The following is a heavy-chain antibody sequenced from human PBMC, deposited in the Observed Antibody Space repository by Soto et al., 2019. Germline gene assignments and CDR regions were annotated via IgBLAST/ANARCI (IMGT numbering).Heavy chain of an antibody. J-gene: IGHJ4*02. CDR1: GFTFSSYA. V-gene: IGHV3-23*01. D-gene: IGHD6-6*01. CDR2: ISGSGGST. Sequence: GGSLRLSCAASGFTFSSYAMSWVRQAPGKGLEWVSAISGSGGSTYYADSVKGRFTISRDNSKNTLYLQMNSLRAEDTAVYYCAKAPLHSSSFRVFDSSALVYYWGQGTLVTVSS. CDR3: AKAPLHSSSFRVFDSSALVYY.